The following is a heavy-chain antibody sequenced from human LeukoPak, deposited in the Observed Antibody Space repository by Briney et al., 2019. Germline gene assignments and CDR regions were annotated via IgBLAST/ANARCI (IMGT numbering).Heavy chain of an antibody. CDR1: GFTFSSYG. V-gene: IGHV3-30*18. D-gene: IGHD6-6*01. J-gene: IGHJ6*02. CDR2: ISYDGGNK. CDR3: AKDTRYSSSLRGSYYYYYGMDV. Sequence: GGSLRLSCAASGFTFSSYGMHWVRQAPGKGLEWVAVISYDGGNKYYADSVKGRFTISRDNSKNTLYLQMNSLRAEDTAVYYCAKDTRYSSSLRGSYYYYYGMDVWGQGTAVTVSS.